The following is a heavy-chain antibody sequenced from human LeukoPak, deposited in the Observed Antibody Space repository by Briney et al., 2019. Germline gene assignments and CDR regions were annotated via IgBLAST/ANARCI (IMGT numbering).Heavy chain of an antibody. V-gene: IGHV4-61*01. Sequence: SGTLSLTCTASGGSVSSISYYCTWLRQSPGKGLEWIGHIYQNGRTNHLPSLATRVTMSLDTSKNQFFLKLTSVTAADTAVASCSKVSDAWPFFFESWGQGVLVTVSS. CDR3: SKVSDAWPFFFES. CDR2: IYQNGRT. CDR1: GGSVSSISYY. D-gene: IGHD2-2*01. J-gene: IGHJ4*02.